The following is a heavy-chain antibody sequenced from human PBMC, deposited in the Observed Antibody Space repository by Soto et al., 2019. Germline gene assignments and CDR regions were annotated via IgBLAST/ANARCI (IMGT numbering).Heavy chain of an antibody. D-gene: IGHD3-10*01. J-gene: IGHJ5*02. CDR1: GGSFSGYY. V-gene: IGHV4-34*01. Sequence: SQTLSLTCAVYGGSFSGYYWSWIRQPPGKGLEWIGEINHSGSTNYNPSLKSRVTISVDTSKNQFSLKLSSVTAADTAVYYCARPANLMVRGVTVLREGNNWFDPWGQGTLVTVSS. CDR2: INHSGST. CDR3: ARPANLMVRGVTVLREGNNWFDP.